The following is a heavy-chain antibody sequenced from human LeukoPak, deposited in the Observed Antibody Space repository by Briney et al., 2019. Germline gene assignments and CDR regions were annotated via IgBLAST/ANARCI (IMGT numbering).Heavy chain of an antibody. CDR2: INHSGST. J-gene: IGHJ4*02. CDR3: ARAKAVRITIFGVVKYYFDY. D-gene: IGHD3-3*01. V-gene: IGHV4-34*01. CDR1: GGSFSGYY. Sequence: TLETLSLTCAVYGGSFSGYYWSWIRQPPGKGLEWIGEINHSGSTNYNPSLKSRVTISVDTSKNQFSLKLSSVTAADTAVYYCARAKAVRITIFGVVKYYFDYWGQGTLVTVSS.